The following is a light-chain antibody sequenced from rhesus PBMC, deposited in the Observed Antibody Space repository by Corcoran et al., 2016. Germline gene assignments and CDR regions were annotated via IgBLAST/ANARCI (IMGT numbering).Light chain of an antibody. J-gene: IGKJ2*01. CDR3: QQHNSYPYS. V-gene: IGKV1S16*01. CDR1: QGSGNF. Sequence: DIQMTQSPSSLSASVGDPVTITCRASQGSGNFLAWYQQKQGKAPKPMIYYASSLENGVPSRFSGSGSRKDVTRTISSLQPEDFATYYCQQHNSYPYSFGQGTKVEIK. CDR2: YAS.